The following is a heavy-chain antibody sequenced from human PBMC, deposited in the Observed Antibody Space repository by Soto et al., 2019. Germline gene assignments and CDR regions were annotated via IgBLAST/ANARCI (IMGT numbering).Heavy chain of an antibody. CDR1: GYAFTTYG. J-gene: IGHJ4*02. Sequence: QVHLVQSGAEVKKPGASVKVSCKGYGYAFTTYGITWVRQAPGQGLEWMGWISAHNGNTNYAQKLQGRVTVTRHTSTSTAYMELRSLSSADTAVYYCARGRYGDYWGQGALVTVSS. V-gene: IGHV1-18*01. CDR2: ISAHNGNT. CDR3: ARGRYGDY. D-gene: IGHD1-1*01.